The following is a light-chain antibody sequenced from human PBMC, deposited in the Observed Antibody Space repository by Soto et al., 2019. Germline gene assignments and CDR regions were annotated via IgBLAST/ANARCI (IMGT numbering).Light chain of an antibody. CDR2: ATS. V-gene: IGKV3-15*01. CDR1: QSVGNN. J-gene: IGKJ4*01. Sequence: EIVLTQSPATLSVSPGERATLSCRASQSVGNNFAWYQQKPGQAPRLLIFATSTRATGVPARFSGSGSGTEFTRPISSLQSEDFAVYYCQQYGDWPLTFGGGAKVEIE. CDR3: QQYGDWPLT.